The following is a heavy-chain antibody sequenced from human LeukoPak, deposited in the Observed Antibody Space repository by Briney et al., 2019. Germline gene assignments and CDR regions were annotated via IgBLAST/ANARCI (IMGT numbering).Heavy chain of an antibody. V-gene: IGHV1-69*05. J-gene: IGHJ4*02. Sequence: SVKVSFKASGGTFSSHAISWVRQAPGQGLEWMGRIIPILVTANYAQKFQGRVTIPTHESTSTAYMALRSLRSDDAAVSYCPRGDGRGWLNFNYWGEGTLFAVSS. CDR1: GGTFSSHA. D-gene: IGHD6-19*01. CDR2: IIPILVTA. CDR3: PRGDGRGWLNFNY.